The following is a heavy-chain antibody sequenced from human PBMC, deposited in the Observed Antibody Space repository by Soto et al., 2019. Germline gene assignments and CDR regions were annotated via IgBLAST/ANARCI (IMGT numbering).Heavy chain of an antibody. CDR2: IYYSGST. D-gene: IGHD2-2*01. Sequence: KASETLSLTCTVSAGSISSGDYYWSWIRQPPGKGLEWIGYIYYSGSTYYNPSPKSRVTISVDTSKNQFSLKLSSVTAADTAVYYCAREAIVLVRAALGGMDGSGKGTTGTVSS. J-gene: IGHJ6*03. CDR1: AGSISSGDYY. V-gene: IGHV4-30-4*01. CDR3: AREAIVLVRAALGGMDG.